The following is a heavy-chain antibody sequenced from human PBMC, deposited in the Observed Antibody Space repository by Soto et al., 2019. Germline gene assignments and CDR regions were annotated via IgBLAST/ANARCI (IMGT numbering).Heavy chain of an antibody. CDR1: GGSISSGGYY. D-gene: IGHD6-19*01. CDR3: ARDISSGWHPGALYYGMDV. V-gene: IGHV4-31*03. J-gene: IGHJ6*02. CDR2: IYYSGST. Sequence: QVQLQESGPGLVKPSQTLSLTCTVSGGSISSGGYYWSWIRQHPGKGLAWIGYIYYSGSTYYNPSLKSRVTISVDTSKNQFSLKLSSVTAADTAVYYCARDISSGWHPGALYYGMDVWGQGTTVTVSS.